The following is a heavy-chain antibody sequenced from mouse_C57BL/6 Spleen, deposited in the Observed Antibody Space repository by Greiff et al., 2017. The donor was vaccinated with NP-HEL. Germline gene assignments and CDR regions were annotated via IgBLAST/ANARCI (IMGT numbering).Heavy chain of an antibody. CDR1: GYAFSSYW. D-gene: IGHD2-2*01. J-gene: IGHJ3*01. Sequence: VQLQQSGAELVKPGASVKISCKASGYAFSSYWMNWVKQRPGKGLEWIGQIYPGDGDTNYNGKFKGKATLTADKSSSTAYMQLSSLTSEDSAVYFCARRAMVTTGAWFAYWGQGTLVTVSA. CDR3: ARRAMVTTGAWFAY. CDR2: IYPGDGDT. V-gene: IGHV1-80*01.